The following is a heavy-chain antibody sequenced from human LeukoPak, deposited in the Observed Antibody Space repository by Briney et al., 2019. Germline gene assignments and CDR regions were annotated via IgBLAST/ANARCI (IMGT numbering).Heavy chain of an antibody. J-gene: IGHJ4*02. V-gene: IGHV4-39*01. Sequence: SETLSLTCTVYGGSISSSSYYWGWIRQPPGKGLEWIASIYYSGSTYYNPSLKSRVTISVDTSKNQFSLKLSSVTAADTAVYYCVRHYPHSDYVFDYWGQGTLVTVSS. CDR1: GGSISSSSYY. CDR2: IYYSGST. D-gene: IGHD5-12*01. CDR3: VRHYPHSDYVFDY.